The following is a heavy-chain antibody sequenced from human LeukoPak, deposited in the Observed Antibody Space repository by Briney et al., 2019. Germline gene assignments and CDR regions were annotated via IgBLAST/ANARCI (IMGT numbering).Heavy chain of an antibody. CDR2: INPNSGGT. D-gene: IGHD1-26*01. CDR3: ARFGGSYYGGDYYYYYGMDV. CDR1: GYTFTGYY. Sequence: ASVKVSCKASGYTFTGYYMHWVRQAPGQGLEWMGWINPNSGGTNYAQKFQGRVTMTRDTSISTAYMELSRLRSDDTAVYYCARFGGSYYGGDYYYYYGMDVWGQGTTVTVSS. J-gene: IGHJ6*02. V-gene: IGHV1-2*02.